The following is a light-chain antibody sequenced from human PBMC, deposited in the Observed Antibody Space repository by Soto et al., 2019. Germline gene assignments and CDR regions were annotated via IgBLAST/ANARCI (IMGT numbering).Light chain of an antibody. CDR1: SSDVGSYNY. CDR2: DVS. V-gene: IGLV2-11*01. J-gene: IGLJ2*01. Sequence: QSALTQPRSVSGSPGQSVTISCTGSSSDVGSYNYVSWYQQHPGKGPQVIIYDVSKRPSGVPDRFSGSKSGNTASLSISGLLTADEDDYYCCSYAGSQTLVFGGGTKLTVL. CDR3: CSYAGSQTLV.